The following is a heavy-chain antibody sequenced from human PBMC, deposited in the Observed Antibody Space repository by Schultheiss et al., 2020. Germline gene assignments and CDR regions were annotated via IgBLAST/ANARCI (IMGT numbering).Heavy chain of an antibody. D-gene: IGHD4-17*01. CDR2: IYYSGST. Sequence: GSLRLSCTVSGGSISSYYWSWIRQPPGKGLEWIGYIYYSGSTNYNPSLKSRVTISVDTSKNQFSLKLSSVTAADTAVYYCARAPYGDYVPLDWGQGTLVTVSS. J-gene: IGHJ4*02. CDR3: ARAPYGDYVPLD. V-gene: IGHV4-59*01. CDR1: GGSISSYY.